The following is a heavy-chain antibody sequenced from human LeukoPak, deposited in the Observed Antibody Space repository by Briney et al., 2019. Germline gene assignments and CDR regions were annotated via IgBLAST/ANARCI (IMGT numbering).Heavy chain of an antibody. D-gene: IGHD2-15*01. CDR2: ISYDESDK. CDR1: GFTFSNYG. CDR3: AKGVVAATNAAYYGMDV. V-gene: IGHV3-30*18. J-gene: IGHJ6*02. Sequence: GGSLRLSCAASGFTFSNYGMHWVRQAPGKGLEWVAVISYDESDKYYADSVKGRFTISRDNSKNTLYLQMNSLRPEDTAVFYCAKGVVAATNAAYYGMDVWGQGTTVTVSS.